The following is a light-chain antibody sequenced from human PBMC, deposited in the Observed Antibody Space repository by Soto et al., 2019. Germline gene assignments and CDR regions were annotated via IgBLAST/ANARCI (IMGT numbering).Light chain of an antibody. CDR1: GRDIGAYDY. CDR3: SLFTTSGTWV. CDR2: GVK. J-gene: IGLJ3*02. V-gene: IGLV2-14*01. Sequence: QSALTQPASVSGSPGQSITISCTGSGRDIGAYDYVSWYQQHPGKAPKLIIYGVKNRPSGVSNRFSASKSAFTASLTISGLQTEDEAYYYCSLFTTSGTWVFGGGTKVTVL.